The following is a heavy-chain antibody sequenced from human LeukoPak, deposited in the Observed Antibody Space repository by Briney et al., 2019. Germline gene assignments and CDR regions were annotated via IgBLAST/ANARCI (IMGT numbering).Heavy chain of an antibody. Sequence: SETLSLTCTVSGYSISSGYYWGWIRQPPGKGLEWIGSIYHSGSTYYNPSLKSRVTISVDKSKNQFSLKLSSVTAADTAVYYCARRTATGTGSFFFDYWGQGTLVTVSS. CDR1: GYSISSGYY. V-gene: IGHV4-38-2*02. CDR3: ARRTATGTGSFFFDY. CDR2: IYHSGST. D-gene: IGHD1-1*01. J-gene: IGHJ4*02.